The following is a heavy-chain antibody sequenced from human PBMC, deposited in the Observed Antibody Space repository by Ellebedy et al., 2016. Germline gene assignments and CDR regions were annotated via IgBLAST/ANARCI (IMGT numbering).Heavy chain of an antibody. CDR1: GGSISTYY. Sequence: SETLSLTXTVSGGSISTYYWSWIRLPPGKGLEWIGNIYNSGSTYRNPSLKSRVTISVDTSKNQFSLKLSSVTAADTAVYYCARGTGSYGCGMDVWGQGTTVTVSS. V-gene: IGHV4-4*08. CDR2: IYNSGST. J-gene: IGHJ6*02. D-gene: IGHD1-26*01. CDR3: ARGTGSYGCGMDV.